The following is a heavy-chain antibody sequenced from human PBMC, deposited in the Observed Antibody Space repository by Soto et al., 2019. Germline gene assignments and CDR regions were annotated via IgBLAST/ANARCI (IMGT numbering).Heavy chain of an antibody. CDR3: ARDMVGLVVAATPKTSCFDY. J-gene: IGHJ4*02. V-gene: IGHV1-18*01. D-gene: IGHD2-15*01. Sequence: QVQLVQSGAEVKKPGASVKVSCKASGYTFTSYGISWVRQAPGQGLEWMGWISAYNGNTNYAQKLQGRVTMTTDTSTSTAYMELRSLRSDDTAVYYCARDMVGLVVAATPKTSCFDYWGQGTLVTVSS. CDR1: GYTFTSYG. CDR2: ISAYNGNT.